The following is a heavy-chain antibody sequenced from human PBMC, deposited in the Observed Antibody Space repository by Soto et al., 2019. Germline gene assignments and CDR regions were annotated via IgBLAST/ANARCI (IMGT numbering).Heavy chain of an antibody. J-gene: IGHJ3*02. CDR3: ARAGFCSTTSCSDAFDI. D-gene: IGHD2-2*01. CDR1: GYTFTNCA. V-gene: IGHV1-3*01. Sequence: QVQLVQSGAEVKKPGASVKVSCKASGYTFTNCAMHWVRQAPGQRPEWMGWINAGNGNTKFSQRFQGRVTITRDTSANIAYMELSSLTSEDTAVYYCARAGFCSTTSCSDAFDIWGQGTMVTVSS. CDR2: INAGNGNT.